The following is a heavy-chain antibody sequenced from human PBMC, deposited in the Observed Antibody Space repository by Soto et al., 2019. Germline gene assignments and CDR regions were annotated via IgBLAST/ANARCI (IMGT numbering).Heavy chain of an antibody. Sequence: EVQLVESGGGLVQPGRSLRLSCATSGFTFDDYAMHWVRQAPGKGLEWVSGINSNSGSIGYADSVKGRFTISRDSAKNSLYLQMNTLRADDTALYYCAKDRGSTNYDGAGDWGQGTLVTVSS. CDR1: GFTFDDYA. J-gene: IGHJ4*02. V-gene: IGHV3-9*01. CDR2: INSNSGSI. D-gene: IGHD3-10*01. CDR3: AKDRGSTNYDGAGD.